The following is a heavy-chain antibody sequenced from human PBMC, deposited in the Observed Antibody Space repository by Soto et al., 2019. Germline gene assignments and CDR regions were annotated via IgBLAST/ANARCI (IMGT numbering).Heavy chain of an antibody. CDR1: GYTFTSYG. J-gene: IGHJ6*02. CDR2: ISAYNGNT. V-gene: IGHV1-18*01. Sequence: SVEVSCKDSGYTFTSYGISWVRQAHGQGLEWMGWISAYNGNTNYAQKLQGRVTMTTDTSTSTAYMELRSLRSDDTAVYYCARDALVGATDDYYYYGMDVWGQGTTVTVSS. CDR3: ARDALVGATDDYYYYGMDV. D-gene: IGHD1-26*01.